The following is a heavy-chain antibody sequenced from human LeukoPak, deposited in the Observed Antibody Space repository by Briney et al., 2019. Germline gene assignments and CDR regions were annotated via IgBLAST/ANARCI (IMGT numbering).Heavy chain of an antibody. D-gene: IGHD5-18*01. V-gene: IGHV3-21*01. CDR1: GFSFSIYV. Sequence: GGSLRLSCAASGFSFSIYVMSWVRQAPGKGLEWVSTISGGTSGTHYADSVKGRFTISRDNAKNSLYLQMNSLRAEDTAVYYCARDVPAVYSYGSGGSPVDAFDIWGQGTMVTVSS. CDR3: ARDVPAVYSYGSGGSPVDAFDI. J-gene: IGHJ3*02. CDR2: ISGGTSGT.